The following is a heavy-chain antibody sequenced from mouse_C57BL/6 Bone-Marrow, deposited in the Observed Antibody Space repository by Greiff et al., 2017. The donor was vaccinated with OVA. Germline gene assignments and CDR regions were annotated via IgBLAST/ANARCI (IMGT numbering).Heavy chain of an antibody. V-gene: IGHV1-82*01. CDR3: ARGRWLLQDY. Sequence: VKLMESGPELVKPGASVKISCKASGYAFSSSWMNWVKQRPGKGLEWIGRIYPGDGDTNYNGKFKGKATLTADKSSSTAYMQLSSLTSEDSAVYFCARGRWLLQDYWGQGTTLTVSS. J-gene: IGHJ2*01. D-gene: IGHD2-3*01. CDR2: IYPGDGDT. CDR1: GYAFSSSW.